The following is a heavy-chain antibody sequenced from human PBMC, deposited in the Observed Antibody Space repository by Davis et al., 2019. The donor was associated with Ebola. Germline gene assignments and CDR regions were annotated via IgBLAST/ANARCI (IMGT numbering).Heavy chain of an antibody. Sequence: GESLKISCAASGFTFSSYEMNWVRQAPGKGLEWVSYISRTGTIYYADSVKGRFTISRDNARNSLHLQMNSLRAEDTAVYYCARERLECGGDCHDYWGQGTLVTVSS. CDR1: GFTFSSYE. V-gene: IGHV3-48*03. J-gene: IGHJ4*02. CDR2: ISRTGTI. D-gene: IGHD2-21*01. CDR3: ARERLECGGDCHDY.